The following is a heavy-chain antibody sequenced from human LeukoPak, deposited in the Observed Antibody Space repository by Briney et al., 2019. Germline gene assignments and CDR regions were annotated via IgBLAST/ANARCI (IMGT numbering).Heavy chain of an antibody. V-gene: IGHV4-34*01. Sequence: SRTLSLTCGVNGGSFSGYYWSWIRQPPGKGLEWIGEINHSGSTNYNPSLKSRVTISVDTSKNQFSLMLSSVTAADTAVYYCARQYSSGWYKGYFQYWGQGTLVTVSS. CDR3: ARQYSSGWYKGYFQY. J-gene: IGHJ1*01. CDR2: INHSGST. D-gene: IGHD6-19*01. CDR1: GGSFSGYY.